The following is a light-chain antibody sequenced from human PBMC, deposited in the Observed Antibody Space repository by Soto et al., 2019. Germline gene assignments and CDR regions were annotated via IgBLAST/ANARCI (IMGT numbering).Light chain of an antibody. J-gene: IGKJ4*01. CDR1: QSLSRTY. V-gene: IGKV3-20*01. CDR2: GAS. CDR3: QQYGGSPPLT. Sequence: ENVLTQSPGTLSLSPGDRATLSCRASQSLSRTYIAWYQQQPGQAPRLLIYGASNRATGIPDRFSGSGSGTDFTLTISRLEPEDFEVYYCQQYGGSPPLTFGGGTKVEIK.